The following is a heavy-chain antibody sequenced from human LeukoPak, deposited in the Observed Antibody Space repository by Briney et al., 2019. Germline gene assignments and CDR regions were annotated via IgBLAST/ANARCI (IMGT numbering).Heavy chain of an antibody. J-gene: IGHJ4*02. CDR3: ARHDYYDNGPSVDY. CDR1: GGSISSGSYY. V-gene: IGHV4-39*01. Sequence: SETLSLTCTVSGGSISSGSYYWGWIRQPPGKGLEWIGSIYYSGSTYYNPSLKSRVTISVDTSKNQFSLKLSSVTAADTAVYYCARHDYYDNGPSVDYWGQGTLVTVSS. D-gene: IGHD3-22*01. CDR2: IYYSGST.